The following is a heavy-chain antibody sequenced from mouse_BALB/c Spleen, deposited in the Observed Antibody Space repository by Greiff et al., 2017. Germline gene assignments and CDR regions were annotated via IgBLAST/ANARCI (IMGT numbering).Heavy chain of an antibody. CDR1: GYTFTSYV. V-gene: IGHV1-14*01. CDR3: ARRYGNWYFDV. Sequence: VHVKQSGPELVKPGASVKMSCKASGYTFTSYVMHWVKQKPGQGLEWIGYINPYNDGTKYNEKFKGKATLTSDKSSSTAYMELSSLTSEDSAVYYCARRYGNWYFDVWGAGTTVTVSS. D-gene: IGHD2-1*01. CDR2: INPYNDGT. J-gene: IGHJ1*01.